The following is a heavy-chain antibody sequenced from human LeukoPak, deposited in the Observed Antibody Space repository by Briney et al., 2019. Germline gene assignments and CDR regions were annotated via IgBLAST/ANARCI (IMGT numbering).Heavy chain of an antibody. CDR3: ARDWWFYYYMDV. CDR2: INHSGST. CDR1: GGSFSGYY. J-gene: IGHJ6*03. Sequence: PSETLSLTCAVYGGSFSGYYWSWIRQPPGKGREWIGEINHSGSTNYNPSLKSRVTISVDTSKNQFSLKLSSVTAADTAVYYCARDWWFYYYMDVWGKGTTVTVSS. V-gene: IGHV4-34*01. D-gene: IGHD2-15*01.